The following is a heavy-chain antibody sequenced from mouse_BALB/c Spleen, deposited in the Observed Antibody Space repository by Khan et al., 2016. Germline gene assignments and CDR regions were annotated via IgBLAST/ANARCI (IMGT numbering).Heavy chain of an antibody. CDR3: ARFDYDGDWYFDV. J-gene: IGHJ1*01. Sequence: IQLVQSGPELVKPGASVKMSCKASGYTFTSYVIHWVKQKPGQGLEWIGYINPYNDDTKYNEKFKGKATLTSDKSSNTAYMELSSLTSEDSAVYYCARFDYDGDWYFDVWGAGTTVTVSS. D-gene: IGHD2-4*01. V-gene: IGHV1S136*01. CDR2: INPYNDDT. CDR1: GYTFTSYV.